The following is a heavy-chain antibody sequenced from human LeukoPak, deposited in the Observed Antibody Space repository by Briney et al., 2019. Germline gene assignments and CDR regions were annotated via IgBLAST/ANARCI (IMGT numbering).Heavy chain of an antibody. CDR3: AKHRRSSLVTTYFDA. CDR1: GFTFSTLA. D-gene: IGHD2-21*02. V-gene: IGHV3-23*01. J-gene: IGHJ4*02. CDR2: NNSRGDDT. Sequence: GGSLRLSCAASGFTFSTLAMSWVRQAPGKGLEWVSSNNSRGDDTDYADSVKGRFTISRDNSKNTLYLQLNSLRLNDTAIFYCAKHRRSSLVTTYFDAWGQGILVAVSS.